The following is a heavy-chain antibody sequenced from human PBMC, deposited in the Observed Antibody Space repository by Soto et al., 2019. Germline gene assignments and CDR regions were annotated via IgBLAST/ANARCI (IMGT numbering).Heavy chain of an antibody. CDR1: GFTFSSYA. D-gene: IGHD4-17*01. CDR2: ISYDGSNK. CDR3: ARDPETFYGGNSKDY. J-gene: IGHJ4*02. V-gene: IGHV3-30-3*01. Sequence: PGGSLRLSCAASGFTFSSYAMHWVRQAPGKGLEWVAVISYDGSNKYYADSVKGRFTISRDNSKNTLYLQMNSLRAEDTAVYYCARDPETFYGGNSKDYWGQGTLVTVSS.